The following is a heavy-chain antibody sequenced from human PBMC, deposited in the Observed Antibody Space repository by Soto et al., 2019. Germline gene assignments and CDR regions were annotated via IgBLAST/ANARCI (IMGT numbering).Heavy chain of an antibody. V-gene: IGHV3-30-3*01. D-gene: IGHD3-16*02. CDR3: ARDSDDYVWGSYRYGWFDP. CDR2: ISYDGSNK. Sequence: QVQLVESGGGVVQPGRSLRLSCAASGFTFSSYAMHWVRQAPGKGLEWVAVISYDGSNKYYADSVKGRFTISRDNSKTTLYLQMNSLRAEDTAVYYSARDSDDYVWGSYRYGWFDPWGQGTLVTVSS. CDR1: GFTFSSYA. J-gene: IGHJ5*02.